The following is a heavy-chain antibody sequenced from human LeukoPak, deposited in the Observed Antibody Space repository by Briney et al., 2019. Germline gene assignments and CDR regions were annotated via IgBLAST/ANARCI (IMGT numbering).Heavy chain of an antibody. CDR1: GFTFSSYS. V-gene: IGHV3-21*01. J-gene: IGHJ6*02. CDR2: ISSSSSYI. D-gene: IGHD1/OR15-1a*01. Sequence: GGSLRLSCAASGFTFSSYSMNWVRQAPGKGLEWVSSISSSSSYIYYADSVKGRFTISRDNAKNSLYLQMNSLRAEDTAVYYCVRDTVAGTASYYYYGMDVWGQGTLVTVSS. CDR3: VRDTVAGTASYYYYGMDV.